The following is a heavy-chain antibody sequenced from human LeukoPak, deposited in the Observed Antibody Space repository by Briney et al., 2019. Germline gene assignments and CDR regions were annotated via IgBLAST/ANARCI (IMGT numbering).Heavy chain of an antibody. Sequence: GASVKVSCKASGHTFTSYGISWVRQAPGQGLEWMGWISAYNGNTNYAQKLQGRVTMTTDTSTSTAYMELRSLRSDDTAVYYCARDLRYYDSSGYRYYYGMDVWGQGTTVTVSS. J-gene: IGHJ6*02. D-gene: IGHD3-22*01. V-gene: IGHV1-18*01. CDR2: ISAYNGNT. CDR3: ARDLRYYDSSGYRYYYGMDV. CDR1: GHTFTSYG.